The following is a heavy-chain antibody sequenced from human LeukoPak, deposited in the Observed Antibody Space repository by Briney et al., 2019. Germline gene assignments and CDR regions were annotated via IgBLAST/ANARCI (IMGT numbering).Heavy chain of an antibody. CDR3: ARNYCSGGSCYLPFDP. J-gene: IGHJ5*02. CDR2: IYCSGST. D-gene: IGHD2-15*01. Sequence: SGTLSLTCTVSGGSISSYYWSWIRQPPGKGLEWNGYIYCSGSTNYNPSLKSRVTISVDTSKNQFSLKLSSVTAADTVVYYCARNYCSGGSCYLPFDPWGQGTLVTVSS. CDR1: GGSISSYY. V-gene: IGHV4-59*01.